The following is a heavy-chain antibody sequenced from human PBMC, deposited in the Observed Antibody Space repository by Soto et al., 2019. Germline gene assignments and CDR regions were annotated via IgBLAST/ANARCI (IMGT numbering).Heavy chain of an antibody. J-gene: IGHJ4*02. CDR1: GNSISTTNW. V-gene: IGHV4-4*02. Sequence: QVELQESGPGLVKPSGTLSLTCAVSGNSISTTNWWSWVRQSPGKGLEWIGEIYHSGSSNYNPSLESRVTISLDKSKNQFSLKLSSVTAADTAVYYCARDVGYHYDGSPSGQFDFWGQGTLVTVSS. CDR3: ARDVGYHYDGSPSGQFDF. D-gene: IGHD3-22*01. CDR2: IYHSGSS.